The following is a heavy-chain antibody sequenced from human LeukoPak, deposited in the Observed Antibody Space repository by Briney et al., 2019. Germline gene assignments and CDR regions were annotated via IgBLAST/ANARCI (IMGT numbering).Heavy chain of an antibody. V-gene: IGHV3-21*01. CDR2: ISSSSSYI. Sequence: PGGSLRLSCAASGFTFSSCSMNWVRQAPGKGLEWVSSISSSSSYIHYADSVKGRFTISRDNAKNSLYLQMNSLRAEDTAVYYCASGAAAGDYWGQGTLVTVSS. CDR3: ASGAAAGDY. J-gene: IGHJ4*02. CDR1: GFTFSSCS. D-gene: IGHD6-13*01.